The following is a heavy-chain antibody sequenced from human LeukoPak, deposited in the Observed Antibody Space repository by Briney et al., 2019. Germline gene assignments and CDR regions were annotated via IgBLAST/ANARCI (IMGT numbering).Heavy chain of an antibody. V-gene: IGHV3-48*01. D-gene: IGHD3-9*01. CDR1: GFTFSSYN. J-gene: IGHJ3*02. CDR3: AREYYDILTGYYSPEAFDI. CDR2: ISSRSSTI. Sequence: GGSLRLSCVASGFTFSSYNMNWVRQAPGKGLEWVSYISSRSSTIYSADSVKGRFTISRDNAKNSLYLQMNSLRGEDTAVYYCAREYYDILTGYYSPEAFDIWGQGTMVTVSS.